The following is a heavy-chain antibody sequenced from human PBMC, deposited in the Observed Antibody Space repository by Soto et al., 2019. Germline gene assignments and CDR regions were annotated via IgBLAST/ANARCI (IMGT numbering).Heavy chain of an antibody. V-gene: IGHV4-34*01. Sequence: SETLSLTCSVNGESFSGYYWTWIRQSPGKGLEWLGESNHGGTTNYNPSLKTRVSISVDTSKNQFSLKLNSMTAADTAAYYCARPALRYSGSYYFDFWGQGTLVTVSS. D-gene: IGHD1-26*01. CDR2: SNHGGTT. CDR3: ARPALRYSGSYYFDF. CDR1: GESFSGYY. J-gene: IGHJ4*02.